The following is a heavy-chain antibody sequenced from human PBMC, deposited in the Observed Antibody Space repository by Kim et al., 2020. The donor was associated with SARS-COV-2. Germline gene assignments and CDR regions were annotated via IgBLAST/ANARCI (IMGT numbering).Heavy chain of an antibody. CDR1: GFTFDDYA. CDR2: ISWNSGSI. CDR3: AKDAYGDYGNWFDP. D-gene: IGHD4-17*01. J-gene: IGHJ5*02. V-gene: IGHV3-9*01. Sequence: GGTLRLSCAASGFTFDDYAMHWVRQAPGKGLEWVSGISWNSGSIGYADSVKGRFTISRDNAKNSLYLQMNSLRAEDTALYYCAKDAYGDYGNWFDPWGQGTLVTVSS.